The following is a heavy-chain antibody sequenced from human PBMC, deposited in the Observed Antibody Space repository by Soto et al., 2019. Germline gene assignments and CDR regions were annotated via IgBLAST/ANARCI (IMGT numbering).Heavy chain of an antibody. V-gene: IGHV2-70*01. CDR3: ARIRGHRGYSGYADY. CDR2: IDWGEDK. Sequence: GSGPTLVNPTQTLTLTCTFSGFSLSTYEMCVSWIRQPPGKALEWLALIDWGEDKYYNTSLRTRLTISKDTSKNRVVLTMTDMDPVDTATYYCARIRGHRGYSGYADYWGPGTLVTVS. D-gene: IGHD5-12*01. J-gene: IGHJ4*02. CDR1: GFSLSTYEMC.